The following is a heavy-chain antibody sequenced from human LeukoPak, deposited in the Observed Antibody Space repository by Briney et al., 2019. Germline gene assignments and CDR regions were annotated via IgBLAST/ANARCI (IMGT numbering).Heavy chain of an antibody. CDR3: ARNPNPLCNSGSYIDAFDI. D-gene: IGHD1-26*01. Sequence: SETLSLTCTVSGGSISSHYWSWIRQPPGKGLEWIGYIYYSGSTNYNPSLKSRVTISVDTSKNQFSLKLSSVTAADTAVYYCARNPNPLCNSGSYIDAFDIWAKGQWSPSLQ. J-gene: IGHJ3*02. V-gene: IGHV4-59*11. CDR2: IYYSGST. CDR1: GGSISSHY.